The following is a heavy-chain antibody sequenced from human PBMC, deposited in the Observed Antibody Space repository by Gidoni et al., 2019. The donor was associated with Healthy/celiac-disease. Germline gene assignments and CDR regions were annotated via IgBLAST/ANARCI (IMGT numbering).Heavy chain of an antibody. CDR2: ISSSGSTI. V-gene: IGHV3-11*01. CDR3: ARSLVTNYYDSSGYYPDY. Sequence: QVQLVESGGGLVKPGWSLRLSCAASVFTFSDYYMGWIRQAPGKGLEWVSYISSSGSTIYYADSVKGRFTISRDNAKNSLYLQMNSLRAEDTAVYYCARSLVTNYYDSSGYYPDYWGQGTLVTVSS. J-gene: IGHJ4*02. CDR1: VFTFSDYY. D-gene: IGHD3-22*01.